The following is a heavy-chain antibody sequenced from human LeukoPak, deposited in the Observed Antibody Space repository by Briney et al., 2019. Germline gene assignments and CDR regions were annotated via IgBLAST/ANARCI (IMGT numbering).Heavy chain of an antibody. CDR1: GYTFTSAT. J-gene: IGHJ6*02. Sequence: ASVKVSCKASGYTFTSATISWVRQAPGQGLEWVGWINGETGNTNYARRLQNGVTMTTDTYTNTAYMELRSLRSDDTAVYYCARRRRGLYGMDVWGQGTAVTVS. V-gene: IGHV1-18*01. CDR2: INGETGNT. CDR3: ARRRRGLYGMDV.